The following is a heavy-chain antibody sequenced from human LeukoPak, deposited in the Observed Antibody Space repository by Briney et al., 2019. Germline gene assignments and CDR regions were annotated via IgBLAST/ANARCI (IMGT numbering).Heavy chain of an antibody. D-gene: IGHD3-10*01. CDR1: GYSISSGYY. J-gene: IGHJ3*02. Sequence: SETLSLTCTVSGYSISSGYYWSWIRQPAGKGLEWIGRIYTSGSTNYNPSLKSRVTISVDTSKNQFSLKLSSVTAADTAVYYCARELVRGVMVYAFDIWGQGTMVTVSS. CDR3: ARELVRGVMVYAFDI. CDR2: IYTSGST. V-gene: IGHV4-61*02.